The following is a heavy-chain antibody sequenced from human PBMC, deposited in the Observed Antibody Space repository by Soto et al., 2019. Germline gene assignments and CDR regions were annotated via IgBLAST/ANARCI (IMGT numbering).Heavy chain of an antibody. J-gene: IGHJ4*02. D-gene: IGHD2-15*01. CDR3: ARGPGGPDGPGDY. V-gene: IGHV1-3*01. CDR2: INAGNGNT. Sequence: QVQLVQSGAEVKKPRASVKVSCKASGYTFTNYAMHWVRQAPGQRLEWMGWINAGNGNTKYSQKFQGRVTITRDTSASTAYMGRSSLRSEDTAVDYCARGPGGPDGPGDYWGQGTLVTVSS. CDR1: GYTFTNYA.